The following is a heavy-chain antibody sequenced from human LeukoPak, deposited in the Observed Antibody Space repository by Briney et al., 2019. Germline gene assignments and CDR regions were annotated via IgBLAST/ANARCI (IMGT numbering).Heavy chain of an antibody. Sequence: SVKVSCKASRGTFSSYGISWVRQAPGQGLAWMGGVIAIFGRVKYGQKFQGRATITTDESTSTAYMELSSLTSEDTGVYYCARGELGDSSGFSFFDYWGQGTLVTVSS. D-gene: IGHD3-22*01. CDR3: ARGELGDSSGFSFFDY. CDR1: RGTFSSYG. J-gene: IGHJ4*02. V-gene: IGHV1-69*05. CDR2: VIAIFGRV.